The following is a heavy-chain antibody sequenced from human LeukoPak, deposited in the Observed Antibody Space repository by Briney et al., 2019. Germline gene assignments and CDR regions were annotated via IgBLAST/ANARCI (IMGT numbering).Heavy chain of an antibody. CDR3: ARSRSGSVAGTSDY. V-gene: IGHV3-23*01. D-gene: IGHD6-19*01. CDR2: VSTDGDT. Sequence: GGSLRLSCAASGFNFMRYAMSWVRQAPGKGLEWVSSVSTDGDTYYTDSVKGRFTISRDGSTNTLFLQMISPRAGDTALYYCARSRSGSVAGTSDYWGQGTLVIVSS. CDR1: GFNFMRYA. J-gene: IGHJ4*02.